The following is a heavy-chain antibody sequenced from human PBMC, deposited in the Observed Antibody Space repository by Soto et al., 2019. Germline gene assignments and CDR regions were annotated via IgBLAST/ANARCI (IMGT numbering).Heavy chain of an antibody. Sequence: QVQLQESGPGLVKPSQTLSLTCTVSGGSISSGDYYWSWIRQPPGKGLEWIGYIYYSGSTYYNPSLKSRVTISVDTSKNQFSLKLSSVTAADTAVYYCARSVSTMIGGFYYFDYWGQGTLVTVSS. CDR2: IYYSGST. D-gene: IGHD3-22*01. CDR1: GGSISSGDYY. J-gene: IGHJ4*02. V-gene: IGHV4-30-4*01. CDR3: ARSVSTMIGGFYYFDY.